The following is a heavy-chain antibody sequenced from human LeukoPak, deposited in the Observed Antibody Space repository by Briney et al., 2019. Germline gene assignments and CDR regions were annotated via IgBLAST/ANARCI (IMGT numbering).Heavy chain of an antibody. D-gene: IGHD1-1*01. CDR3: AKGHSTSYFDY. CDR2: ISGSSGST. CDR1: GFTFSNYV. J-gene: IGHJ4*02. Sequence: GGSLRLSCAVSGFTFSNYVMSWVRQAPGKGLEWVSSISGSSGSTYYTDSVKGRFTISRDNSKNTLYLQMNSLRVEDTAIYYCAKGHSTSYFDYWGQGTLVTVSS. V-gene: IGHV3-23*01.